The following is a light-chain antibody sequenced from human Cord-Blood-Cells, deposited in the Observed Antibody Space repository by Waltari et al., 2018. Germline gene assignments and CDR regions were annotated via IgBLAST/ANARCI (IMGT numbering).Light chain of an antibody. Sequence: SYELTQPPSVSVSPGQTASITCSGDKLGDNYACWYQQKPGQSPVLVIYQDRKRPSGTPRRFSGYNSGNTATLTISGTQAMDEADYYCQAWDSSTVVFGGGTKLTVL. CDR1: KLGDNY. V-gene: IGLV3-1*01. CDR2: QDR. CDR3: QAWDSSTVV. J-gene: IGLJ2*01.